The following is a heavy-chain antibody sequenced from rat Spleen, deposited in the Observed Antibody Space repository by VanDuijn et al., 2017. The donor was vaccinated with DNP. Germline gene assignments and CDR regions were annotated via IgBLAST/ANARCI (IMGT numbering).Heavy chain of an antibody. Sequence: EVQLVESGGGVVQPGKSLKLSCAASGFSFSDSAMAWVRQSPKMGLEWVATIIYDGSHTFYRDSVQGRFIISRDNAKTTLNLQMDSLRSEDTATYYCVRRGYYSSFDYWGQGVMVTVSS. CDR2: IIYDGSHT. V-gene: IGHV5-17*01. J-gene: IGHJ2*01. D-gene: IGHD1-2*01. CDR1: GFSFSDSA. CDR3: VRRGYYSSFDY.